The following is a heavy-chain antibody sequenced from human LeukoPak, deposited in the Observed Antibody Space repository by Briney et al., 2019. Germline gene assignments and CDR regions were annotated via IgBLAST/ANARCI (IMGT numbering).Heavy chain of an antibody. D-gene: IGHD2-15*01. V-gene: IGHV3-7*01. CDR2: ISEDGSRK. CDR3: AREGLLLGAFDI. J-gene: IGHJ3*02. Sequence: GGSLRLSYAASGFTLSAHWMNWVRQAPGEGLEWVADISEDGSRKSYVDSVKGRFTISRDNAKNSLYLQINGLRAEDTAVYFCAREGLLLGAFDIWGQGTTVTVSS. CDR1: GFTLSAHW.